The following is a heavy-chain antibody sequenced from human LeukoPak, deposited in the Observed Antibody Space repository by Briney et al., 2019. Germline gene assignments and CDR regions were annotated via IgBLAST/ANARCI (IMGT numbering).Heavy chain of an antibody. D-gene: IGHD3/OR15-3a*01. Sequence: GGSLRLSCAASGSLFSTYWMTWVRQAPGKGLEWVANINLDGTEEHYVDSSLKGRFTISRDNAKNSLYLQMNSPRVEDTAVYYCASGRHDFLHWGQGTLVTVSS. CDR1: GSLFSTYW. V-gene: IGHV3-7*01. CDR2: INLDGTEE. J-gene: IGHJ4*02. CDR3: ASGRHDFLH.